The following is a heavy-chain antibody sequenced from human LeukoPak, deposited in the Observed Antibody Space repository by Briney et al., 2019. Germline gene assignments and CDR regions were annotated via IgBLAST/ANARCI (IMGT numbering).Heavy chain of an antibody. D-gene: IGHD5-12*01. CDR1: RFPFSSFA. CDR2: ISHDESTN. Sequence: GGSLRLSCAASRFPFSSFAFHWVRQAPGKGLEWVAVISHDESTNHYADSVKGRFTISRDNSNNSLYLQMTSLSAEDTAVYYCARARGKWHLLPLDYWGQGALVTLSS. CDR3: ARARGKWHLLPLDY. V-gene: IGHV3-30*04. J-gene: IGHJ4*02.